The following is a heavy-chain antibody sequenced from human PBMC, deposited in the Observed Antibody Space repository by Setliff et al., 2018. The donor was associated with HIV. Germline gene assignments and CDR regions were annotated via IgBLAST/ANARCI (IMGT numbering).Heavy chain of an antibody. CDR3: ACLPRDIVVDY. CDR1: GYTFTGYY. CDR2: INPNSGGT. Sequence: SVKVSCKASGYTFTGYYMHWVRQAPGQGLEWMGWINPNSGGTNSAQKFQGRVTMTRDTSISTAYMELRRLKSDDTAVYYCACLPRDIVVDYWGQGTLVTVSS. V-gene: IGHV1-2*02. J-gene: IGHJ4*02. D-gene: IGHD2-15*01.